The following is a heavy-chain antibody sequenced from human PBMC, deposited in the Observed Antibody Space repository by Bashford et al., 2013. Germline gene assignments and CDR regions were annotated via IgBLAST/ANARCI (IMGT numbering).Heavy chain of an antibody. D-gene: IGHD6-19*01. V-gene: IGHV5-51*02. J-gene: IGHJ5*02. Sequence: WVRQMPGKGLEWMGLIYPGDSETRYSPSFQGQVTISVDKSISTAYLQWNSLKASDTAMYYCARDSSRDSGWLRLDPWGQGTLVTVSS. CDR2: IYPGDSET. CDR3: ARDSSRDSGWLRLDP.